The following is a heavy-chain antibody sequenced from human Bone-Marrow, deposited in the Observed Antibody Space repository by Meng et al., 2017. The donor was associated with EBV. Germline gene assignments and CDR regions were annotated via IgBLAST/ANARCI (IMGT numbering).Heavy chain of an antibody. CDR2: LIPMSGAP. CDR1: GGTFKSVA. V-gene: IGHV1-69*01. CDR3: ASESGRGFTPDY. J-gene: IGHJ4*02. D-gene: IGHD3-10*01. Sequence: QWQLVQSGAEVKKPGSSVKASCWTSGGTFKSVAVIWVRQALGQGLEWMGGLIPMSGAPHYAQKFQGRVTITADESTSTHYMDLSNLRSDDTAMYYCASESGRGFTPDYWGQGTLVTVSS.